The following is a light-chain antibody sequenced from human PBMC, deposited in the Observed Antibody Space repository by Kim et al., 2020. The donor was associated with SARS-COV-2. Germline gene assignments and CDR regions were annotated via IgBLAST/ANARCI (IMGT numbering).Light chain of an antibody. CDR1: QSISNL. CDR3: LQYNSALYT. V-gene: IGKV1-5*03. CDR2: QAS. Sequence: DIQMTQSPSTLSASVGDRVTITCRASQSISNLLSWFQQKPGQAPKLPIYQASNLENGVPSRFSGRGYGTEFTLTISSLQPDDFATYYCLQYNSALYTFGQGTKLEI. J-gene: IGKJ2*01.